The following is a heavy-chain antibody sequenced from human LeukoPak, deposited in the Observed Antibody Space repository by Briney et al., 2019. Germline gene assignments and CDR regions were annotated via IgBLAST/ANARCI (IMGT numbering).Heavy chain of an antibody. Sequence: GGSLRLSCAASGFTFSRFGMHWVRQAPGKGLEWVALIRYDGSDKYYADSVRGRFTISRDNSKNTFYLQMDSLRTDDTAVYYFARQYSSEFDYWGQGTLVTVSS. CDR1: GFTFSRFG. CDR2: IRYDGSDK. D-gene: IGHD6-19*01. J-gene: IGHJ4*02. V-gene: IGHV3-30*02. CDR3: ARQYSSEFDY.